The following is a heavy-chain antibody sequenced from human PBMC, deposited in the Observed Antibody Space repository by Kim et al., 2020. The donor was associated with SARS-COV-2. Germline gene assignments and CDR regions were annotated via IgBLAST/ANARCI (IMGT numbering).Heavy chain of an antibody. Sequence: GGSLRLSCAASGFTFSNYGMHWVRQAPGKGLEWVAVIWYDGSNQYYAESVKGRFTISRDQSKNTLYLQLNSLRAEDTAVYYCARDQWAGHCNFISCSHFDYWGQGILVTVSS. V-gene: IGHV3-33*08. CDR3: ARDQWAGHCNFISCSHFDY. J-gene: IGHJ4*02. CDR1: GFTFSNYG. CDR2: IWYDGSNQ. D-gene: IGHD2-15*01.